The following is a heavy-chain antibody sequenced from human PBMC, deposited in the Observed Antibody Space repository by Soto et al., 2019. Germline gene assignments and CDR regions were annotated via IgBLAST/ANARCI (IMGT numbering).Heavy chain of an antibody. Sequence: SETLSLTCAVSGGSISSGGYSWSWIRQPPGKGLEWIGYIYHSGSTYYNPSLKSRVTISVDRSKNQFSLELSSVTAADTAVYYCARGPPFGYWGQGTLVTVSS. CDR1: GGSISSGGYS. J-gene: IGHJ4*02. CDR2: IYHSGST. V-gene: IGHV4-30-2*01. CDR3: ARGPPFGY. D-gene: IGHD3-10*01.